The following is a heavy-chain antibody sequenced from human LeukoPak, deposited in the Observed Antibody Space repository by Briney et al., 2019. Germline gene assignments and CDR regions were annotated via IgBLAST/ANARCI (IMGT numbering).Heavy chain of an antibody. V-gene: IGHV3-23*01. CDR1: GFTFSSYA. J-gene: IGHJ4*02. CDR2: ISGSGGST. D-gene: IGHD3-16*02. CDR3: ANGGVIVPFDY. Sequence: PGGSLRLSCAASGFTFSSYAMSWVRQAPGKGPEWVSAISGSGGSTYYADSVKGRFTISRDNSRNTLYLQMNSLRAEDTAVYYCANGGVIVPFDYWGQGTLVTVSS.